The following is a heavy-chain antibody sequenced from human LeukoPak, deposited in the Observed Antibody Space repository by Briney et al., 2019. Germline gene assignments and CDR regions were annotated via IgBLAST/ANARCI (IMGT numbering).Heavy chain of an antibody. CDR3: ARGSRGHY. V-gene: IGHV3-7*01. D-gene: IGHD3-10*01. J-gene: IGHJ4*02. CDR1: GLTFSSYA. CDR2: INEDGSDR. Sequence: GGSLRLSCAASGLTFSSYAMSWVRQAPGKGLEWVANINEDGSDRRYVGSLKGRVTISRDNAKNSMYLEMNSLRDEDTAVYYCARGSRGHYWGQGTLVTVSS.